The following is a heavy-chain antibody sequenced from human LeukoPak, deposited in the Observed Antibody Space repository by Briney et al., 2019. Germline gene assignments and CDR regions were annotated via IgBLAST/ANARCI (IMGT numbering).Heavy chain of an antibody. CDR3: ARWYYYGSGSNSRLTQPFDP. J-gene: IGHJ5*02. V-gene: IGHV1-18*01. CDR2: ISAYNGNT. Sequence: GASVKVSFKASGYTFTSYGISWVRQAPGQGLEWMGWISAYNGNTNYAQKLQGRVTMTTDTSTSTAYMQLRSLRSDDTAVYHCARWYYYGSGSNSRLTQPFDPWGQGTLVTVSS. D-gene: IGHD3-10*01. CDR1: GYTFTSYG.